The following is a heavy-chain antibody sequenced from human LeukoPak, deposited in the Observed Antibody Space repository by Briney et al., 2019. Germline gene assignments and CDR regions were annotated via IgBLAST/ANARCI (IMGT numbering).Heavy chain of an antibody. D-gene: IGHD3-16*01. J-gene: IGHJ6*02. CDR2: INSDGGTT. CDR3: ARDFGPYGMDV. Sequence: GGSLILSCAASGFSFSSSWMHWVRHAPGTGLVWVSRINSDGGTTNYADSVKGRFTISRDNAMSTLYLQMDSLRAEDTAVYYCARDFGPYGMDVWGQGTTVTVSS. CDR1: GFSFSSSW. V-gene: IGHV3-74*01.